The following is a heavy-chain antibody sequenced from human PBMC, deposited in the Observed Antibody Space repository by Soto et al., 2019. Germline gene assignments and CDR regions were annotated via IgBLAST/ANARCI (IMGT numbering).Heavy chain of an antibody. J-gene: IGHJ4*02. CDR2: IDYRGSA. CDR3: AGKAARQPLVRGMLWSH. D-gene: IGHD3-10*01. V-gene: IGHV4-30-4*08. Sequence: QVQLQESGPGLVKPSQTLSLTCSVSGDSINSGGYFWTWIRQPPGKGLEWIGYIDYRGSAYYNPSLKSRVSISLDTSKNQFFMRLSSVTDTDTAVYYCAGKAARQPLVRGMLWSHWGQGTLVTVSS. CDR1: GDSINSGGYF.